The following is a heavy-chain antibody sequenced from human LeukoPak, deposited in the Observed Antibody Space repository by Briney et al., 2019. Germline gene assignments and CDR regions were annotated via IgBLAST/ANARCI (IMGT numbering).Heavy chain of an antibody. J-gene: IGHJ5*02. CDR1: GFTFSSYW. D-gene: IGHD6-6*01. V-gene: IGHV3-7*03. CDR2: IKQDGSEK. CDR3: AKARGYSSSSENNWFDP. Sequence: GGSLRLSCAASGFTFSSYWMSWVRQAPGKGLEWVANIKQDGSEKYYVHSVKGRFTISRDNAKNSLYLQMNSLRAEDTALYYCAKARGYSSSSENNWFDPWGQGTLVTVSS.